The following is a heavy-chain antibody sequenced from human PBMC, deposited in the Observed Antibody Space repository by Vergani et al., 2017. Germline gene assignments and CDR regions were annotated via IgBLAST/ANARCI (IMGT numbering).Heavy chain of an antibody. CDR1: GFTFSSYG. Sequence: QVQLVESGGGVVQPGGSLRLSCAASGFTFSSYGMHWVRQAPGKGLEWVAFIRYDGSNKYYADSVKGRFTISRDNSKNTLYLQMNSLRAEDTAVYYCAKDLIVWGSYRYSHPDYWGQGTLVTVSS. V-gene: IGHV3-30*02. D-gene: IGHD3-16*02. CDR2: IRYDGSNK. CDR3: AKDLIVWGSYRYSHPDY. J-gene: IGHJ4*02.